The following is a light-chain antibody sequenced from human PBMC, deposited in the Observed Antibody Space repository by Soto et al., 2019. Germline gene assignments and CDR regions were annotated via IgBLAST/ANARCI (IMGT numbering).Light chain of an antibody. CDR3: QQTYSGPRT. Sequence: DIQMTQSPSSLSASVGDRVTITCRSSTSIFSYLNWYQQKAGEAPQLLIYAASSLQSGVPARFSAGGSGTDFTLSISSLQPEDSAIYSCQQTYSGPRTFGQGTKREIK. J-gene: IGKJ2*02. CDR1: TSIFSY. V-gene: IGKV1-39*01. CDR2: AAS.